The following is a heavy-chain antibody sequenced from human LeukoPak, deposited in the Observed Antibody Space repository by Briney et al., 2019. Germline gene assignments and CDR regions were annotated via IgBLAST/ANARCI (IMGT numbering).Heavy chain of an antibody. V-gene: IGHV3-30-3*01. CDR2: ISYDGSNK. D-gene: IGHD3-10*01. Sequence: PGRSLRLSCAASGFTFSSYAMHWVRQAQGKGLEWVAVISYDGSNKYYADSVKGRFTISRDNSKNTLYLQMNSLRAEDTAVYYCARAEYGSGSYLSFDIWGQGTMVTVSS. CDR3: ARAEYGSGSYLSFDI. J-gene: IGHJ3*02. CDR1: GFTFSSYA.